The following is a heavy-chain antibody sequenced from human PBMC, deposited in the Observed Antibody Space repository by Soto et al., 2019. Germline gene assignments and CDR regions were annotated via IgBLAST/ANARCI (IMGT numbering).Heavy chain of an antibody. Sequence: LRLSCAASGFTFSSYWMSWVRQAPGKGLEWVANIKQDGSEKYYVDSVKGRFTISRDNAKNSLYLQMNSLRAEDTAVYYCARAPGGCSGGSCYSVYFDYWGQGTLVTVS. D-gene: IGHD2-15*01. CDR2: IKQDGSEK. V-gene: IGHV3-7*03. CDR1: GFTFSSYW. CDR3: ARAPGGCSGGSCYSVYFDY. J-gene: IGHJ4*02.